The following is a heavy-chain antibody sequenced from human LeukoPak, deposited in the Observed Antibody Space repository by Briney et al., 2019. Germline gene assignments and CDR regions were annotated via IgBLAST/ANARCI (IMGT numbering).Heavy chain of an antibody. Sequence: ASVKVSCKASGYTFAGYYMHWMRQAPGQGLEWMGWINPYSGGTNYTQKFQGRVTMTRDTSISTAYMELSRLRSDDTAVYFCARDRLSGITGTTDYWGQGTLVTVSS. CDR3: ARDRLSGITGTTDY. J-gene: IGHJ4*02. CDR1: GYTFAGYY. D-gene: IGHD1-7*01. CDR2: INPYSGGT. V-gene: IGHV1-2*02.